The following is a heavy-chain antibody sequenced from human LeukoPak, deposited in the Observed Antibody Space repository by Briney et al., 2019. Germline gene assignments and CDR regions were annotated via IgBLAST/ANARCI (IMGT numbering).Heavy chain of an antibody. CDR3: AKSRGYCSGGSCYSEAFDI. D-gene: IGHD2-15*01. J-gene: IGHJ3*02. V-gene: IGHV3-53*01. CDR2: IYSGGST. Sequence: GGSLRLSCAASGFTVSSNYMSWVRQAPGKGLEWVSVIYSGGSTYYADSVKGRFTISRDNAKNSLYLQMNSLRAEHTAVYYCAKSRGYCSGGSCYSEAFDIWGQGTMVTVSS. CDR1: GFTVSSNY.